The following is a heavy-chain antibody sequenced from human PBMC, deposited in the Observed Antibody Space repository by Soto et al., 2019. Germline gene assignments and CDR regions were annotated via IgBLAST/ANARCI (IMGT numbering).Heavy chain of an antibody. V-gene: IGHV3-23*01. D-gene: IGHD5-12*01. CDR1: GFTFSSYT. J-gene: IGHJ5*02. Sequence: GGSLRLSCAASGFTFSSYTMAWVRQAPGKGLEWVSSISGSGGSPSYADSVKGRFTISRDNSKNTLYLQMNSLRAEDTAVYYCAKDHSSGYERWLDPWGQGTLVTVSS. CDR3: AKDHSSGYERWLDP. CDR2: ISGSGGSP.